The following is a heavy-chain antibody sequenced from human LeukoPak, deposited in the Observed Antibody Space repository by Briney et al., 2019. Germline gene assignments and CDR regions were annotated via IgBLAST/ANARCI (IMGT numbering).Heavy chain of an antibody. CDR3: AKGGYYDSSGYLAP. CDR1: GFTFSSYA. D-gene: IGHD3-22*01. Sequence: PGASLRLSCAASGFTFSSYAMSWVRQAPGRGLEWVSAISSSGGSTYYADSVKGWFTISRDNSKNTLYLQMNSLRAEDTAVYYCAKGGYYDSSGYLAPWGQGTLVTVSS. J-gene: IGHJ5*02. CDR2: ISSSGGST. V-gene: IGHV3-23*01.